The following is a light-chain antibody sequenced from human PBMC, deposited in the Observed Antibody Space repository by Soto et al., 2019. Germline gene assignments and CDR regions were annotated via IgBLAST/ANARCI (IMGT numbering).Light chain of an antibody. V-gene: IGKV2-30*02. CDR1: QSLIHSDGNTY. J-gene: IGKJ1*01. CDR2: EVS. Sequence: DVVMTQSPLSLPVTLGQPASISCRSSQSLIHSDGNTYLSWFQQRPGHSPRRLIYEVSDRDSGVPDRFTGSGSGTDFTHKIRRVEAEDVGVYYCMQGTHWPWTFGKGTEVEIK. CDR3: MQGTHWPWT.